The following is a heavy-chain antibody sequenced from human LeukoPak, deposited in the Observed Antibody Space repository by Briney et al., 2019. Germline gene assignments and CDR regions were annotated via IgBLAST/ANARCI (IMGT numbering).Heavy chain of an antibody. CDR3: ARGNGWHAH. Sequence: SETLCLTCTVSGGSINNYYWTWIRQSPGKGLEWIGNIHYSGSTNYNPSLKSRVTISVDKSKNQFSLKLTTVTAADTAVYYCARGNGWHAHWGQGTLVTVSS. V-gene: IGHV4-59*01. J-gene: IGHJ4*02. D-gene: IGHD6-19*01. CDR1: GGSINNYY. CDR2: IHYSGST.